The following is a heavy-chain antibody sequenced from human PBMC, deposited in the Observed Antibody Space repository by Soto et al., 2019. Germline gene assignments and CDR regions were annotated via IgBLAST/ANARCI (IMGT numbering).Heavy chain of an antibody. D-gene: IGHD5-18*01. CDR2: IYSGGST. CDR3: ARHRGYRYGYWFDP. J-gene: IGHJ5*02. V-gene: IGHV3-53*01. Sequence: GGSLRLSCAASGFTVSSNYMSWVRQAPGKGLEWVSVIYSGGSTYYADSVKGRFTISRDNSKNTLYLQMNSLRAEDTSVYYCARHRGYRYGYWFDPWGQGTLVTVSS. CDR1: GFTVSSNY.